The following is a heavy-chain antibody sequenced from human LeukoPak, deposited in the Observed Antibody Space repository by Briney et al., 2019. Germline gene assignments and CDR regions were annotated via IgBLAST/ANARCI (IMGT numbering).Heavy chain of an antibody. CDR1: GGSISSGGYS. V-gene: IGHV4-30-2*01. D-gene: IGHD4-17*01. CDR2: IYYSGST. Sequence: SQTLSLTCAVSGGSISSGGYSWSWIRQPPGKGLEWIGYIYYSGSTYYNPSLKSRVTISVDRSKNQFSLKLSSVTAADTAVYYCARSSLYGDYVDYWGQGTLVTVSS. J-gene: IGHJ4*02. CDR3: ARSSLYGDYVDY.